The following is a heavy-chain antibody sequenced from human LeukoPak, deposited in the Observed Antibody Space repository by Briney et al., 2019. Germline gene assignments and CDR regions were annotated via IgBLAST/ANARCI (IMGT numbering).Heavy chain of an antibody. CDR2: IYYTGST. CDR1: GASISSGGYS. CDR3: ARTITIFGALGSFDY. V-gene: IGHV4-31*03. Sequence: SETLSLTCTVSGASISSGGYSWSWVRQHPGKGLEWIGCIYYTGSTYYNPSLERRVTISVATSKNQFSLKVSSVTAADTAVYFCARTITIFGALGSFDYWGQGNLVTVSS. J-gene: IGHJ4*02. D-gene: IGHD3-3*01.